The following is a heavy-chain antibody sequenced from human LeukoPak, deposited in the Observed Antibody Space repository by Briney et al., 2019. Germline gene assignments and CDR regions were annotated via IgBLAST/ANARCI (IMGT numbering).Heavy chain of an antibody. Sequence: GGSLRLSCGASGFTFNSHAMRWARQAPGKGLEWVSAISGSGGSTYYADSVKGRFTISRDNSKNTLYLQMNSLRAEDTAVYYCANVHTAMGNYYGLDVWGQGTTVTVSS. CDR3: ANVHTAMGNYYGLDV. V-gene: IGHV3-23*01. CDR2: ISGSGGST. D-gene: IGHD5-18*01. CDR1: GFTFNSHA. J-gene: IGHJ6*02.